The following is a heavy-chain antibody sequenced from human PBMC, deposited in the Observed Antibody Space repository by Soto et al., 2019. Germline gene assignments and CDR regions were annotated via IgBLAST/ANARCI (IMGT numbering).Heavy chain of an antibody. V-gene: IGHV1-18*04. J-gene: IGHJ5*02. CDR3: ASDSGMTFGGGSAKNWFDH. D-gene: IGHD3-16*01. CDR1: GYTFTSYG. CDR2: ISAYNGHT. Sequence: GASVKVSCKASGYTFTSYGISWGRQAPGQGLELRGWISAYNGHTNYAQKLQGRVTMTTDTSTSTAYMERRSLRSEDTAVDYGASDSGMTFGGGSAKNWFDHGGKGTLVTVA.